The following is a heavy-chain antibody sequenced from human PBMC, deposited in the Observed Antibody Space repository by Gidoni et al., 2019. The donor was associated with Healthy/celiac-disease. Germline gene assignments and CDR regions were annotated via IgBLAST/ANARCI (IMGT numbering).Heavy chain of an antibody. D-gene: IGHD2-15*01. V-gene: IGHV1-69*01. Sequence: QVQLVQSGAEVKKPGSSVKVSCKASGGTFSSYAISRVRQAHGQGLEWMGGIIPIFGTANYAQKFQGRVTISPDESTSTAYMELSSLRSEDTAVYYCARAGCSGGSCYSRYYYGMDDWGQGTTVTVSS. J-gene: IGHJ6*02. CDR1: GGTFSSYA. CDR3: ARAGCSGGSCYSRYYYGMDD. CDR2: IIPIFGTA.